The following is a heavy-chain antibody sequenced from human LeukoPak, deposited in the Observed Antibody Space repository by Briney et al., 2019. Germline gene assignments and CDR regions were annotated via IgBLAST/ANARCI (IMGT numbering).Heavy chain of an antibody. CDR2: IIPVFDTA. CDR1: GDTFSNYD. J-gene: IGHJ4*02. Sequence: GSSVKVSCKASGDTFSNYDVTWVRQAPGQGLEWMGRIIPVFDTAKYAQNFQGRVTMTTDESSSTAYMELYSLRSEDTAVYYCALSAEKQLVYCDFWGQGTLVTVSS. V-gene: IGHV1-69*05. CDR3: ALSAEKQLVYCDF. D-gene: IGHD6-13*01.